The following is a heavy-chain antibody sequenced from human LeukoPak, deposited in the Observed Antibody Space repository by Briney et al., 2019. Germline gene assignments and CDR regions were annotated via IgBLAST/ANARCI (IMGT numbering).Heavy chain of an antibody. CDR3: ARSPSGSYPFDY. V-gene: IGHV1-8*02. J-gene: IGHJ4*02. CDR1: GGTFSSYA. CDR2: MNPNSGNT. D-gene: IGHD1-26*01. Sequence: ASVKVSCKASGGTFSSYAISWVRQATGQGLEWMGWMNPNSGNTGYAQKFQGRVTMTRNTSISTAYMELSSLRSEDTAVYYCARSPSGSYPFDYWGQGTLVTVSS.